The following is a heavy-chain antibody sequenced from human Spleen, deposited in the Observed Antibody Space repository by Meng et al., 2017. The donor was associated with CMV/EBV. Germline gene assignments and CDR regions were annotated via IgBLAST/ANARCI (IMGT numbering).Heavy chain of an antibody. CDR1: GFIFRSYG. V-gene: IGHV3-33*06. Sequence: GGSLRLSCEASGFIFRSYGMHWVRQAPGKGLEWVAAIWFDGSNQYYVDSVKGRFTISRDNSKNTLFLQLNSLRAEDTAVYYCAKGDSSSSVWYFDLRGRGTLVTVSS. CDR3: AKGDSSSSVWYFDL. CDR2: IWFDGSNQ. D-gene: IGHD6-6*01. J-gene: IGHJ2*01.